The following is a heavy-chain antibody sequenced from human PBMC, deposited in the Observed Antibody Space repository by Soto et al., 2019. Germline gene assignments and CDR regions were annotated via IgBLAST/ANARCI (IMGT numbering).Heavy chain of an antibody. CDR1: GYSFNSYG. Sequence: QVQLVQSGGEVKKPGASVKVSCKASGYSFNSYGISWVRQAPGQGLEWMGWISAYNGNTNYAQKLQGRVTMTTDTSTSTAYMEQRSLRSDDTDLYYCARGVRESYPTSYYCDGMDVWGQGTTVTVS. J-gene: IGHJ6*02. CDR3: ARGVRESYPTSYYCDGMDV. CDR2: ISAYNGNT. V-gene: IGHV1-18*01. D-gene: IGHD1-26*01.